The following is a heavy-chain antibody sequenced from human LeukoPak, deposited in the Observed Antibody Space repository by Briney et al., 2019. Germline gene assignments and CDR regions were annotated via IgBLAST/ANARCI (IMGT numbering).Heavy chain of an antibody. CDR3: ARQHSPGYFDY. D-gene: IGHD1-14*01. Sequence: SETLSLTCTVSGGSINTYFWTWIQQPPGKGLEWIGYINYSGSTNSNPSLKSRLAMSVDTSKNQFSVKLTSVTAADTAVYYCARQHSPGYFDYWGQGTLVTVSS. CDR1: GGSINTYF. CDR2: INYSGST. J-gene: IGHJ4*02. V-gene: IGHV4-59*08.